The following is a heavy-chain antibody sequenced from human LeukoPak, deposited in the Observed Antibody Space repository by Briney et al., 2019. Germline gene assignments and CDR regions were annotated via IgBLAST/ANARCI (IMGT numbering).Heavy chain of an antibody. V-gene: IGHV4-39*07. CDR1: GGSISSSSYY. J-gene: IGHJ4*02. Sequence: PSETLSLTCTVSGGSISSSSYYWGWIRQPPGKGLEWIGSIYYSGSTYYNPSLKSRVTISVDTSKNQFSLKLSSVTAADTAVYYCARDRSDYVWGSYRDFDYWGQGTLVTVSS. CDR3: ARDRSDYVWGSYRDFDY. D-gene: IGHD3-16*02. CDR2: IYYSGST.